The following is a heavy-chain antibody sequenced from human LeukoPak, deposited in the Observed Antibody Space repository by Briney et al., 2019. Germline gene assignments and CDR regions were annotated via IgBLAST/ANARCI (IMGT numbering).Heavy chain of an antibody. CDR3: ARVANTGGTIFGVVIESYFDY. Sequence: SSQTLSLTCTVSGGSISSGGYYWSWIRQPAGKGLEWIGRIYTSGSTNYNPSLKSRVTMSVDTSKNQFSLKLSSVTAADTAVYYCARVANTGGTIFGVVIESYFDYWGQGTLVTVSS. J-gene: IGHJ4*02. CDR1: GGSISSGGYY. V-gene: IGHV4-61*02. CDR2: IYTSGST. D-gene: IGHD3-3*01.